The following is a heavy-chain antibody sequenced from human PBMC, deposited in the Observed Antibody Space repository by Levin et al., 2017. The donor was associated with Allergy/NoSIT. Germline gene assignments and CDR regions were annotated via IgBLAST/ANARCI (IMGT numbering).Heavy chain of an antibody. Sequence: GESLKISCKGSGYSFTSYWIGGVRQMPGKGLEGMGSIEPGDAETRDSPSFQGQVTISADKSISTAYLQWSSLKASDTAMYYCARQGVTGSNWFDPWGQGTLVTVSS. J-gene: IGHJ5*02. CDR2: IEPGDAET. CDR3: ARQGVTGSNWFDP. CDR1: GYSFTSYW. V-gene: IGHV5-51*01. D-gene: IGHD3-10*01.